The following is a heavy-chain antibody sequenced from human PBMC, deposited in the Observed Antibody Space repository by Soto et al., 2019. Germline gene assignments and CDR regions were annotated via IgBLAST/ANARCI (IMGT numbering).Heavy chain of an antibody. Sequence: GGSLRLSCAASGFTFSSYAMSWVRQAPGKGLEWVSAISGSGGSTYYADSAKGRFTISRDNSKNTLYLQMNSLRAEDTAVYYCAKGTTDYCSSTSCPYYYYYYMDVWGKGTTVTVSS. V-gene: IGHV3-23*01. CDR2: ISGSGGST. D-gene: IGHD2-2*01. J-gene: IGHJ6*03. CDR3: AKGTTDYCSSTSCPYYYYYYMDV. CDR1: GFTFSSYA.